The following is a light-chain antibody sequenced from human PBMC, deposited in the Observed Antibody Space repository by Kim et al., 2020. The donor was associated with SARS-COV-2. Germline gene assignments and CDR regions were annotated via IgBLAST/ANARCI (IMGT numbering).Light chain of an antibody. V-gene: IGKV4-1*01. CDR1: QSVLYSSNNQNY. CDR3: QQYSTTPCT. Sequence: RATINCKSSQSVLYSSNNQNYLAWYQQKPGQPPKLLIYWASTRQYGVPDRFSGSGSGTDFTLAISSLQAEDVAVYYCQQYSTTPCTFGQGTKLEI. J-gene: IGKJ2*02. CDR2: WAS.